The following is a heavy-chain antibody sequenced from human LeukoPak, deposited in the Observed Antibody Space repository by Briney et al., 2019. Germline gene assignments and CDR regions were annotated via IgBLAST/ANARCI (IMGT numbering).Heavy chain of an antibody. D-gene: IGHD6-19*01. CDR2: FDPGDGET. CDR1: GYTLTELS. J-gene: IGHJ6*02. V-gene: IGHV1-24*01. Sequence: ASVKVSCKVSGYTLTELSMHWVRQAPGKGLEWMGGFDPGDGETIYAQKFQGRVTMTEDTSTDTAYMELGSLRSEDTAVYYCAVQQLVSMYSSGWHGSLYCYYGMDVGGQGTTVTVSS. CDR3: AVQQLVSMYSSGWHGSLYCYYGMDV.